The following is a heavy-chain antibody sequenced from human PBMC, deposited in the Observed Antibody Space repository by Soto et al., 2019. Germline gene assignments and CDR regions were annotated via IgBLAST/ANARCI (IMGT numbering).Heavy chain of an antibody. D-gene: IGHD3-22*01. CDR2: IDSDGSRP. Sequence: EVQLVESGGGLVQPGGSLRLSCAASGFNFGSGWMHWVRQAPGKGLVWVSRIDSDGSRPTYPDSVKGRFTISRDNAKNTLYLQMSSLTAEDTALYYCSRDPLNYYDSDWGQGTLVTVSS. J-gene: IGHJ4*02. CDR3: SRDPLNYYDSD. CDR1: GFNFGSGW. V-gene: IGHV3-74*01.